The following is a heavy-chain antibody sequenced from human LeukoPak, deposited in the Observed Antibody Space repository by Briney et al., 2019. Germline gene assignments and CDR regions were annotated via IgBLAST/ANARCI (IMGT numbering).Heavy chain of an antibody. CDR1: GGSFSGYY. CDR2: INHSGST. J-gene: IGHJ4*02. V-gene: IGHV4-34*01. D-gene: IGHD1-26*01. Sequence: SETLSLTCAVYGGSFSGYYWSWIRQPPGKGLEGIGEINHSGSTNYNPSLKSRVTISVDTSKNQFSLKLSSVTAADTAVYYCARHRVGGSFYFDYWGQGTLVTVSS. CDR3: ARHRVGGSFYFDY.